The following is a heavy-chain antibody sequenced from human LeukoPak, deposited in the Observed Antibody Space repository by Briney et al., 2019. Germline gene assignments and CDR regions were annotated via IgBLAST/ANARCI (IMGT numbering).Heavy chain of an antibody. CDR2: ISYDGSNK. Sequence: PGGSLRLSCAASGFTFSSYGMLWVRQAPGKGLEWVAVISYDGSNKYYADSVKGRFTISRDNSKNTLYLQMNSLRAEDTAVYYCAKIGLAGGYWGQGTLVTVFS. V-gene: IGHV3-30*18. J-gene: IGHJ4*02. D-gene: IGHD6-19*01. CDR1: GFTFSSYG. CDR3: AKIGLAGGY.